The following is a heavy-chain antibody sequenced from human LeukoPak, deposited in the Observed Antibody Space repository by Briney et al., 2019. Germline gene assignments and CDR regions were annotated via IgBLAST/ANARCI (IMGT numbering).Heavy chain of an antibody. CDR1: GYSFFVYG. CDR3: ARSASFRYYDFWSGYYEPYYFDY. Sequence: GASVKVSCKASGYSFFVYGISWVRQAPGQGLEWMGWISTYNGNTNYAQKFQGRVTMTTDTSTSTASLELRSLKSDDTAVYYCARSASFRYYDFWSGYYEPYYFDYWGQGTLVTVSS. D-gene: IGHD3-3*01. V-gene: IGHV1-18*01. J-gene: IGHJ4*02. CDR2: ISTYNGNT.